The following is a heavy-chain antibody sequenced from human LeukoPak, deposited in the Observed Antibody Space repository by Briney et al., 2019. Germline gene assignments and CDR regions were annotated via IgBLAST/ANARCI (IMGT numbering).Heavy chain of an antibody. Sequence: PSETLSLTCTVSGGSISSYYWSWIRQPPGKGLEWIGYIYYSGSTNYNPSLKRRVTMSVDTSKNQFSLKLRSVTAADTAVYYCARGSGWYYYWGQGTLVSVSS. J-gene: IGHJ4*02. CDR2: IYYSGST. D-gene: IGHD6-19*01. CDR3: ARGSGWYYY. V-gene: IGHV4-59*01. CDR1: GGSISSYY.